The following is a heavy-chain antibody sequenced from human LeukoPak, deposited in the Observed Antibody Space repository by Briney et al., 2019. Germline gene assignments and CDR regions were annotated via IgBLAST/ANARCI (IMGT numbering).Heavy chain of an antibody. V-gene: IGHV3-15*07. CDR2: IKSKIDGGTT. D-gene: IGHD2-15*01. Sequence: PGGSLRLSRAASGFTFSSYSMNWVRQAPGKGLECVGRIKSKIDGGTTDYAAPVKGRFTISRDDSGNTLYLQMNSLKTEDTAVYYCTTAGLRYCTSGSCSYWGQGTLVTVSS. CDR3: TTAGLRYCTSGSCSY. J-gene: IGHJ4*02. CDR1: GFTFSSYS.